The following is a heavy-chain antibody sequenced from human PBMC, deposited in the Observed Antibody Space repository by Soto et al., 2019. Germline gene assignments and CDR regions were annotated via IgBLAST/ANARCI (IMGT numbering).Heavy chain of an antibody. D-gene: IGHD4-4*01. CDR2: IYYSGST. J-gene: IGHJ5*02. V-gene: IGHV4-31*03. CDR1: GGSISSGGYY. CDR3: AREYDNSNHNWFDP. Sequence: QVQLQESGPGLVKPSQTLSLTCTVSGGSISSGGYYWSWIRQHPGKGLEWIGYIYYSGSTSYNPSLTSRITMSAETSKNHFSLRLASVTAADTAVYYGAREYDNSNHNWFDPWGQGTLVTVSS.